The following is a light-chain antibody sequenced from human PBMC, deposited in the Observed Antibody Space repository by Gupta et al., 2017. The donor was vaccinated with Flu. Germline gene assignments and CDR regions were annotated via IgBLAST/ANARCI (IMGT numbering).Light chain of an antibody. Sequence: DIQMTQSPSSLSASVGDRLTITCQASQGIGTYLNWYQQKPGRAPNLLIYDASKLERGVPSRFSGSGSGIYFSFTISSLQPEDVAVYYCQQVDRVPITFGQGTRLEMK. CDR2: DAS. V-gene: IGKV1-33*01. CDR3: QQVDRVPIT. J-gene: IGKJ5*01. CDR1: QGIGTY.